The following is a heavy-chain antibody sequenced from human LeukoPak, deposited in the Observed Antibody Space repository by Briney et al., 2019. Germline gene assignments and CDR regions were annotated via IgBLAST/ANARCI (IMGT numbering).Heavy chain of an antibody. D-gene: IGHD6-13*01. J-gene: IGHJ1*01. CDR1: GYTFSGDY. CDR2: INPRSGGT. Sequence: ASVKVSCKPSGYTFSGDYMHWVRHAPGQWREWIGWINPRSGGTNYGQTFQGRVTMTRDTSISKAYMEISRLRSDDPEVYYCARGYPLSTTAAGTYFQHWGQGTLVTVSS. CDR3: ARGYPLSTTAAGTYFQH. V-gene: IGHV1-2*02.